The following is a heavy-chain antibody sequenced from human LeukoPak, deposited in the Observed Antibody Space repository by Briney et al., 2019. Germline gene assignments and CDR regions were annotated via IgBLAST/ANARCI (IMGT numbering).Heavy chain of an antibody. CDR1: GGSISSGGYY. CDR2: IYHSGST. Sequence: SETLSLTCTASGGSISSGGYYWSWIRQPPGKGLEWIGYIYHSGSTYYNPSLKSRVTISVDRSKNQFSLKLSSVTAADTAVYYCARRSYSYGYSPETNYSWGQGTLVTVSS. V-gene: IGHV4-30-2*01. D-gene: IGHD5-18*01. CDR3: ARRSYSYGYSPETNYS. J-gene: IGHJ4*02.